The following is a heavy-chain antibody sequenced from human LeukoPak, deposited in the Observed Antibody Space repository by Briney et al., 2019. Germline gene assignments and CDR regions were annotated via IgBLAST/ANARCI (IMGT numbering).Heavy chain of an antibody. Sequence: GGSLRLSCAASGFTFSDYYMSWIRQAPGKGLEWVSYISSSGSTIYYADSVKGRFTISRDNAKNSLYLQMNSLRAEDTAVYYCARAYYYDSSGYSYYYYGMDVWGQGTTVTVSS. CDR2: ISSSGSTI. J-gene: IGHJ6*02. CDR3: ARAYYYDSSGYSYYYYGMDV. D-gene: IGHD3-22*01. V-gene: IGHV3-11*01. CDR1: GFTFSDYY.